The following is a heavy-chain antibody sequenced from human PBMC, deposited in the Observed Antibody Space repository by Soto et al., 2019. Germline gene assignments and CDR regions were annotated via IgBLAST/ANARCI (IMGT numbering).Heavy chain of an antibody. CDR3: VKPPVITASYDYYDVDV. V-gene: IGHV3-23*01. D-gene: IGHD4-4*01. Sequence: GGSLRLSCAASGFTFSTYPMSWVRQAPGKGLEWVSGISGSGISTYYTDSVKGRFTISRDNSKNTVFLQMNSLRDEDTAVYYCVKPPVITASYDYYDVDVWGQGTTVTVSS. CDR1: GFTFSTYP. J-gene: IGHJ6*02. CDR2: ISGSGIST.